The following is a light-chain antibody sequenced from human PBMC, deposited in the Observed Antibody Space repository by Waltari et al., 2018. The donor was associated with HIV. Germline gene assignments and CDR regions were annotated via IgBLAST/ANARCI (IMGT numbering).Light chain of an antibody. CDR1: QRVSSN. CDR2: GAY. J-gene: IGKJ5*01. V-gene: IGKV3-15*01. CDR3: QQYNNWPPIT. Sequence: EIVMTQSPATLSVSPGERATLSCRASQRVSSNLAWYQQKPGQDPRLLIYGAYTRATGIPARFSGSGSGTDFTLTISSLQSEDFAVYYCQQYNNWPPITFGQGTRLEIK.